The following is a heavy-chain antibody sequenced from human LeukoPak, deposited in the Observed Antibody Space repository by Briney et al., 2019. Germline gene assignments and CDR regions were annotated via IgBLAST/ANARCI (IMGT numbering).Heavy chain of an antibody. D-gene: IGHD2-8*01. CDR2: ISSSSNYT. CDR3: ARDRGYCTNGVCYTEFYYGMDV. CDR1: GFTFSDYY. V-gene: IGHV3-11*06. J-gene: IGHJ6*02. Sequence: GGSLRLSCAASGFTFSDYYMSWIRQAPGKGLEWVSYISSSSNYTNYADSVKGRFTISRDNAKNSLYLQMNSLRAEDTAVYYCARDRGYCTNGVCYTEFYYGMDVWGQGTTVTVSS.